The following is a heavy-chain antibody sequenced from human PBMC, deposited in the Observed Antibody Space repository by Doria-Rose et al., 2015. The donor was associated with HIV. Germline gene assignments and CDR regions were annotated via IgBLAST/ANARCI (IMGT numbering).Heavy chain of an antibody. CDR1: GFSFESYA. V-gene: IGHV3-9*01. D-gene: IGHD3-10*01. CDR2: IRYDSGA. CDR3: AKAPIIGPKYYLYMDV. J-gene: IGHJ6*03. Sequence: VQSGGGLVQPGRSLRLSCVGSGFSFESYAMHWVRLAPGKGLEWVAGIRYDSGAESNADSVKDRFTIYRVNAKTSVYLDMRSLRPEDTAFYYCAKAPIIGPKYYLYMDVWGKGTSVTVSS.